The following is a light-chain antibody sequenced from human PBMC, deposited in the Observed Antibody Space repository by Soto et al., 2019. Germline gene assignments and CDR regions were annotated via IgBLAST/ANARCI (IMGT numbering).Light chain of an antibody. J-gene: IGLJ3*02. CDR1: SSNIGSNY. V-gene: IGLV1-44*01. CDR3: GTWDSSLNVWM. Sequence: QSVLTQSPSASGTPGQRVTISCSGSSSNIGSNYVYWYQQLPGAAPKLLIYNNNQRPSGVPDRFSASKSGTSATLDITGLQTGDEAYYYCGTWDSSLNVWMFGGGTKVTVL. CDR2: NNN.